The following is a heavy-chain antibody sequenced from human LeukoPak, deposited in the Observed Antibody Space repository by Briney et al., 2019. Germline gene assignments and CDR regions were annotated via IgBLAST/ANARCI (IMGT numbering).Heavy chain of an antibody. CDR3: ARSTSRWLQSAFDI. J-gene: IGHJ3*02. Sequence: SETLSLTCTVSGGSISSYYWSWIRQPAGKGLEWIGRIYTSGSTNYNPSLKSRVTMSVDTSKNQFSLKLSSVTAADTAVYYCARSTSRWLQSAFDIWGQGTMVTVSS. V-gene: IGHV4-4*07. CDR2: IYTSGST. D-gene: IGHD5-24*01. CDR1: GGSISSYY.